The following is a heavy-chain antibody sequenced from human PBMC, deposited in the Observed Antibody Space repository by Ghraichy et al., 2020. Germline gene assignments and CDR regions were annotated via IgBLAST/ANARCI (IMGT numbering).Heavy chain of an antibody. D-gene: IGHD1-1*01. Sequence: SQTLSLTCAVSGGSISSGGYSWSWIRQPPGKGLEWIGYIYHSGSTYYNPSLKSRVTISVDRSKNQFSLKLSSVTAADTAVYYCARYDSYYYYYGMDVWGQGTTVTVSS. J-gene: IGHJ6*02. CDR1: GGSISSGGYS. CDR2: IYHSGST. V-gene: IGHV4-30-2*01. CDR3: ARYDSYYYYYGMDV.